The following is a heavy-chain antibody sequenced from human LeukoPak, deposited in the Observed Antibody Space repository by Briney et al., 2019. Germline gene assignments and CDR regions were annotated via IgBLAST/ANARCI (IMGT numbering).Heavy chain of an antibody. D-gene: IGHD6-25*01. CDR1: GFTFSSYS. Sequence: GGSLRLSCAASGFTFSSYSMKLVRQAPGKRLELVSSISGSSSYIYYADSVEGRFTISRDNVKNSLYLQMNSLRAEDTAVYYCARDFTAAGYWGQGTLVTVSS. CDR3: ARDFTAAGY. CDR2: ISGSSSYI. V-gene: IGHV3-21*01. J-gene: IGHJ4*02.